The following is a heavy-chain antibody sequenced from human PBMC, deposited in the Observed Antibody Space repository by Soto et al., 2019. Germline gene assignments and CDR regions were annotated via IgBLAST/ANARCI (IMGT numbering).Heavy chain of an antibody. V-gene: IGHV1-46*01. J-gene: IGHJ3*02. CDR1: GYTFTSYY. CDR2: INPSGGST. D-gene: IGHD3-22*01. CDR3: ARDTGYDSSGYYYAGDFDI. Sequence: QVQLVQSGAEVKKPGASVKVSCKASGYTFTSYYMHWVRQAPGQGLEWMGIINPSGGSTSYAQKLQGRAVMTRDTSTSTVYMELSSLGSEDTAVDYCARDTGYDSSGYYYAGDFDIWGQGTMVTVSS.